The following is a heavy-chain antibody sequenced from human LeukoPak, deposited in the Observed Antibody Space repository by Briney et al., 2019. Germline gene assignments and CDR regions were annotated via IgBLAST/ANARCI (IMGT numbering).Heavy chain of an antibody. Sequence: PSETLSLTCTVSGGSISSYYWSWIRQPAGKGLEWIGRIYTSGSTNHNPSLKSRVIISVDTSKNQFSLELSSVTAADTAVYYCAREDRYCSGGSCYSWGQGTLVTVSS. D-gene: IGHD2-15*01. CDR1: GGSISSYY. V-gene: IGHV4-4*07. CDR3: AREDRYCSGGSCYS. CDR2: IYTSGST. J-gene: IGHJ4*02.